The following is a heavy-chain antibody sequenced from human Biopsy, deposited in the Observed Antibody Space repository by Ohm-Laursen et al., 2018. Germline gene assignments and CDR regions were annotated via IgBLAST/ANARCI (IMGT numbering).Heavy chain of an antibody. CDR1: GGSLNNHY. J-gene: IGHJ4*02. V-gene: IGHV4-4*08. CDR2: IYSSGRT. Sequence: SETLSLTWSVSGGSLNNHYWSWIRQSPGKGLEWLAYIYSSGRTNYNPSLKSRIIVSVDTSKNQLPLKGTSVTATDTAMYYCARHDRSGYWGLDYWGQGALVTVSA. D-gene: IGHD3-22*01. CDR3: ARHDRSGYWGLDY.